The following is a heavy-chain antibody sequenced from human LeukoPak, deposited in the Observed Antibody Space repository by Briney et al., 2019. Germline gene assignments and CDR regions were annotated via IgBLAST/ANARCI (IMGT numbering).Heavy chain of an antibody. V-gene: IGHV4-61*01. D-gene: IGHD4-17*01. Sequence: SETLSLTCTVSGGSVSSGTYYWHWIRQPPGKRLEWIGYIYYSGSTNYSPSLKGRVTISADTSKNQFSLKMSSVTSADTAVYYCARDQDGDFTHWGQGTLVTVSS. CDR2: IYYSGST. CDR1: GGSVSSGTYY. CDR3: ARDQDGDFTH. J-gene: IGHJ4*02.